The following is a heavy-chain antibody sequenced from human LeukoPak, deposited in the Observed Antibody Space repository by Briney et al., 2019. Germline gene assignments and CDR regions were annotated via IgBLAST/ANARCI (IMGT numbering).Heavy chain of an antibody. Sequence: GGSLRLSCVASGFTFSSHSMNWVRQAPGKGLEWVSSISSSSSYIYYADSVKGRFTISRDNAKNSLYLQMNSLRAEDTAVYYCARGVIQLLDYWGQGTLVTVSS. V-gene: IGHV3-21*01. J-gene: IGHJ4*02. D-gene: IGHD5-18*01. CDR1: GFTFSSHS. CDR2: ISSSSSYI. CDR3: ARGVIQLLDY.